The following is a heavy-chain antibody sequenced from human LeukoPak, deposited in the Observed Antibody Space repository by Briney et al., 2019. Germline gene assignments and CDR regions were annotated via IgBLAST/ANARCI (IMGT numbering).Heavy chain of an antibody. J-gene: IGHJ4*02. CDR1: GSSITSVSHC. D-gene: IGHD3-16*01. Sequence: PSETLSLTCAISGSSITSVSHCWGWIRQPPGKCLEWFGDIYYTGSTYYTPSLRSRVTMSVHTSENQFSLRLNSVTAVDTAVYYCARRWGNIVGVTYEYWGQGTLVTVSS. CDR3: ARRWGNIVGVTYEY. V-gene: IGHV4-39*01. CDR2: IYYTGST.